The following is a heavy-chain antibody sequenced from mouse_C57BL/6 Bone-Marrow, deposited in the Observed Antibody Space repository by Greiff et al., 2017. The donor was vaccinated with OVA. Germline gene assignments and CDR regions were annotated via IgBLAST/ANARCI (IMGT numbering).Heavy chain of an antibody. CDR2: IYPYSGVS. J-gene: IGHJ4*01. D-gene: IGHD1-1*01. V-gene: IGHV1-31*01. CDR3: TTVDYYAMDY. CDR1: GYSFTGYY. Sequence: EVKVVESGPELVKPGASVKLSCKASGYSFTGYYMHWVKQSHGNILDWIGYIYPYSGVSSYNQKFKGKATLTGDKSSSTAYMELRSLTSEDSAVYYCTTVDYYAMDYWGQGTSVTVSS.